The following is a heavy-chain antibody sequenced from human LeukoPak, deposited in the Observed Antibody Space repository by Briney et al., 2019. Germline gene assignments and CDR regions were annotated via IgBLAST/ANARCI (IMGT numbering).Heavy chain of an antibody. CDR1: GGSFSGYY. D-gene: IGHD2-2*03. J-gene: IGHJ6*02. Sequence: SETLSLTCAAYGGSFSGYYWSWIRQPPGKGLEWIGEINHSGSTNYNPSLKSRVTISVDTSKNQFSLKLSSVTAADTAVYYCARVSYGYCSSTSCYPPNRKNYYYYYGMDVWGQGTTVTVSS. CDR3: ARVSYGYCSSTSCYPPNRKNYYYYYGMDV. CDR2: INHSGST. V-gene: IGHV4-34*01.